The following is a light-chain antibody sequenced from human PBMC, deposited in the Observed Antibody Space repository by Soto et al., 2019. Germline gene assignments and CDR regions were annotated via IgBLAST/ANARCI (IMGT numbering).Light chain of an antibody. V-gene: IGKV1-33*01. CDR1: RDISKF. CDR2: DAS. CDR3: QQYESLPLT. Sequence: DIQMTQSPSSLSASVGDRVTITCQASRDISKFLNWYQQKPGKAPKLLIYDASDLETGVPSRFSGSGSGTGFTFTISSLQPEDFATYYCQQYESLPLTFGQGTRLEIK. J-gene: IGKJ5*01.